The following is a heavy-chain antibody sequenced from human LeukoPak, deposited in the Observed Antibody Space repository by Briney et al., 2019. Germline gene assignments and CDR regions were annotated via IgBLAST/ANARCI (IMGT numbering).Heavy chain of an antibody. CDR1: GYTFTSYG. CDR2: MNPNSGNT. CDR3: ARGPSTLNYDFWSGYYFQYYYYGMDV. J-gene: IGHJ6*02. D-gene: IGHD3-3*01. Sequence: GASVKVSCKASGYTFTSYGISWVRQAPGQGLEWMGWMNPNSGNTGYAQKFQGRVTMTRNTSISTAYMELSSLRSEDTAVYYCARGPSTLNYDFWSGYYFQYYYYGMDVWGQGTTVTVSS. V-gene: IGHV1-8*02.